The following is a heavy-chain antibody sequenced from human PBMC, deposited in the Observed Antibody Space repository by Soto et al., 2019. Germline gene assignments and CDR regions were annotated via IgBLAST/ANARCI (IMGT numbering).Heavy chain of an antibody. CDR1: GFTFSSYA. CDR3: ARGHVAGTEGVFDY. CDR2: ISYDGSNK. D-gene: IGHD6-19*01. J-gene: IGHJ4*02. Sequence: LRLSCAASGFTFSSYAMHWVRQAPGKGLEWVAVISYDGSNKYYADSVKGRFTISRDNSKNTLYLQMNSLRAEDTAVYYCARGHVAGTEGVFDYCGQGTLVTVSS. V-gene: IGHV3-30-3*01.